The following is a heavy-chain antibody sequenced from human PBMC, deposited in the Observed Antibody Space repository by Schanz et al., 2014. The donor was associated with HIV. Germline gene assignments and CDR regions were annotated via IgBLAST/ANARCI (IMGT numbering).Heavy chain of an antibody. V-gene: IGHV3-7*01. D-gene: IGHD6-25*01. CDR1: GFTFSDCW. J-gene: IGHJ4*02. Sequence: EVHLVESGGGMVQPGGSLTLSCAASGFTFSDCWMAWVRQAPGKGLEWVANIKGDGTEKNLVDSAKGRFSISRHNGKTSLILQMIVLKVEDTGVYDCAREASRSDFCYGYFTPALNYWGQGTRVIVSS. CDR3: AREASRSDFCYGYFTPALNY. CDR2: IKGDGTEK.